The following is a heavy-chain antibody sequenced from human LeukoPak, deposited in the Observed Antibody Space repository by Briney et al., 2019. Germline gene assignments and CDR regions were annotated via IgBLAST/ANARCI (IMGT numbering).Heavy chain of an antibody. CDR1: GFTFSSYA. J-gene: IGHJ6*03. Sequence: GGSLRLSCAASGFTFSSYAMHWVRQAPGKGLEWVAVISYDGSNKYYADSVKGRFTISRDNSKNTLYLQMNSLRAEDTAVYYCAREAYLWYYDFWSGPGYMDVWGKGTTVTVSS. D-gene: IGHD3-3*01. CDR3: AREAYLWYYDFWSGPGYMDV. V-gene: IGHV3-30-3*01. CDR2: ISYDGSNK.